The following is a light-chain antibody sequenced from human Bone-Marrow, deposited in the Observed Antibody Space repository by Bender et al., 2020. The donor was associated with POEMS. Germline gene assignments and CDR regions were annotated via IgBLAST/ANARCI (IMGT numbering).Light chain of an antibody. J-gene: IGLJ3*02. CDR3: CSYAGSSTWV. V-gene: IGLV2-23*01. CDR1: SSDVGGYNL. CDR2: EGT. Sequence: QSALTQPASVSGSPGQSITISCTGSSSDVGGYNLVSWYQQHPGKAPKVMIYEGTKRPSGVSNRFSGSKSGNTASLTLSGLQAEDEAEYYCCSYAGSSTWVFGGGTKVTVL.